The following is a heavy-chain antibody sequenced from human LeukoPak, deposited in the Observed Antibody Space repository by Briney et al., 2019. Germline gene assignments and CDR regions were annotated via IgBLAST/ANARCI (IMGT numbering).Heavy chain of an antibody. J-gene: IGHJ4*02. Sequence: SETLSLTCTVSGGSISPYYWSWIRQPAGKGLEWIGRVYTSGTTNYNPPLKSRVTMSVDASRNQFSLKLTSVTAADTAVYFCARVRFGPGGELFDYWGQGTLVTVSS. CDR2: VYTSGTT. V-gene: IGHV4-4*07. D-gene: IGHD3-3*01. CDR3: ARVRFGPGGELFDY. CDR1: GGSISPYY.